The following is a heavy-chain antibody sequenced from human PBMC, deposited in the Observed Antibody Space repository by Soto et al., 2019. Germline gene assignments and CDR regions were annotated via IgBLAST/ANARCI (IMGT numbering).Heavy chain of an antibody. V-gene: IGHV3-48*03. J-gene: IGHJ5*02. Sequence: PGGSLRLSCAASGFTFSSYEMNWVRQAPGKGLEWVSYISSSGATIYYADSVKGRFTVPRDNAKNSLYLQMNSLRAEDTAVYYCARDVLGASNYNHWGQGTLVTVSS. CDR1: GFTFSSYE. D-gene: IGHD4-4*01. CDR2: ISSSGATI. CDR3: ARDVLGASNYNH.